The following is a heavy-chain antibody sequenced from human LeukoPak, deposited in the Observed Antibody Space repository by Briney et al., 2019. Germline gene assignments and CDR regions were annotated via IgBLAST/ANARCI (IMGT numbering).Heavy chain of an antibody. Sequence: SGTLSLTCAVSGGSISSSNWWSWVRQPPGKGLEWIGEINHSGSTNYNPSLKSRVTISVDTSKNQFSLKLSSVTAADTAVYYCARGGRRITMVRGVISPNWFDPWGQGTLVTVSS. CDR1: GGSISSSNW. CDR3: ARGGRRITMVRGVISPNWFDP. V-gene: IGHV4-4*02. D-gene: IGHD3-10*01. CDR2: INHSGST. J-gene: IGHJ5*02.